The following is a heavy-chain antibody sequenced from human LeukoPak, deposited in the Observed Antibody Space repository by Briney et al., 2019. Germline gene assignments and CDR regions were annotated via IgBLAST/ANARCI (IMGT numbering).Heavy chain of an antibody. CDR3: ASLVVPTSIGDY. CDR2: IIHSGST. D-gene: IGHD2-2*02. Sequence: SETLSLTCAVYGGSFSGYYWSWIRQPPGKGLEWIGEIIHSGSTNYNPSLKSRVTISVDTSKNQFSLKLSSVTAADTAVYYCASLVVPTSIGDYWGQGTLVTVST. V-gene: IGHV4-34*12. J-gene: IGHJ4*02. CDR1: GGSFSGYY.